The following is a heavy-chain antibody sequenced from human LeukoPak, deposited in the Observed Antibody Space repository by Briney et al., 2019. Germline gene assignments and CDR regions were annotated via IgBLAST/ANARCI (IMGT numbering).Heavy chain of an antibody. CDR3: ARDPQVSYYGSGSIDF. V-gene: IGHV7-4-1*02. J-gene: IGHJ4*02. CDR2: INTNTGNP. Sequence: ASVKVSCKASGYTFTSNAMNLVRQAPGQGLEWMGWINTNTGNPTYAQGFTGRFVFSLDTSVNTAYLQINSLKAEDTAVYYCARDPQVSYYGSGSIDFWGQGTLVTVSS. CDR1: GYTFTSNA. D-gene: IGHD3-10*01.